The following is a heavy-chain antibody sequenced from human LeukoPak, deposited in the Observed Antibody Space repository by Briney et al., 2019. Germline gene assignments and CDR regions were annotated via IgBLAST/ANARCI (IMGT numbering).Heavy chain of an antibody. V-gene: IGHV1-8*03. D-gene: IGHD6-19*01. CDR2: TNPNSGNT. CDR1: GYTFTSYD. CDR3: ARAKLGYSSGWSDY. J-gene: IGHJ4*02. Sequence: ASVKVSCKASGYTFTSYDINWVRQATGQGLEWMGWTNPNSGNTGYAQKFQGRVTITRNTSISTAYMELSSLRSEDTAVYYCARAKLGYSSGWSDYWGQGTLVTVSS.